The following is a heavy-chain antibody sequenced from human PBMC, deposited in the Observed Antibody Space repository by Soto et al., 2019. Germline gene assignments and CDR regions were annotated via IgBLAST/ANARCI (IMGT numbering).Heavy chain of an antibody. D-gene: IGHD3-22*01. CDR1: GFTFSDYY. CDR2: ISSSSSYT. V-gene: IGHV3-11*06. J-gene: IGHJ4*02. Sequence: GGSLRLSCAASGFTFSDYYMSWIRQAPGKGLEWVSYISSSSSYTNYADSVKGRFTISRDNAKNSLYLQMNSLRAEATAVYYCARDLLPRHYGSSGYPVPHYWGQGTLVTVSS. CDR3: ARDLLPRHYGSSGYPVPHY.